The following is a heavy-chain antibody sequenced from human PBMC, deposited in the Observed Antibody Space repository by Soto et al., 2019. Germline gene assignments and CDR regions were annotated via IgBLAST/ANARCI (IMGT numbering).Heavy chain of an antibody. CDR3: ARGYYDFWSGYYSLYYGMDV. J-gene: IGHJ6*02. V-gene: IGHV3-30-3*01. D-gene: IGHD3-3*01. CDR2: ISYDGSNK. CDR1: GFTFSSYA. Sequence: VGSLRLSCAASGFTFSSYAMHWVRQAPGKGLEWVAVISYDGSNKYYADSVKGRFTISRDNSKNTLYLQMNSLRAEDTAVYYCARGYYDFWSGYYSLYYGMDVWGQGTTVTVSS.